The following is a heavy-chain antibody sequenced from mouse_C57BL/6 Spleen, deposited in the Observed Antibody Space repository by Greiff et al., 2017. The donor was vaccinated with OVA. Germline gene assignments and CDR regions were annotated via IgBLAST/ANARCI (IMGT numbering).Heavy chain of an antibody. D-gene: IGHD1-1*01. CDR2: IDPSDSYT. CDR1: GYTFTSYW. J-gene: IGHJ2*01. CDR3: ARAPLITTVVPFDY. Sequence: VQLQQPGAELVMPGASVKLSCKASGYTFTSYWMHWVKQRPGQGLEWIGEIDPSDSYTNYNQKFKGKSTLTVDKSSSTAYMQLSSLTSEDSAVYYCARAPLITTVVPFDYWGQGTTLTVSS. V-gene: IGHV1-69*01.